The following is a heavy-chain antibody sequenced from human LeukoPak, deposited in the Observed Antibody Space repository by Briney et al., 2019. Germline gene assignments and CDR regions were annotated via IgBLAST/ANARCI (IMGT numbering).Heavy chain of an antibody. D-gene: IGHD6-19*01. J-gene: IGHJ4*02. CDR1: GFTFSNYS. V-gene: IGHV3-48*01. CDR3: ARDFAYSSGWFDY. Sequence: GGSLRLSCAASGFTFSNYSMNWVRQAPGKGLEWVSYISSSSSTIYYADSVKGRFTISRDNSKNTLYLQMNSLRAEDTAVYYCARDFAYSSGWFDYWGQGTLVTVSS. CDR2: ISSSSSTI.